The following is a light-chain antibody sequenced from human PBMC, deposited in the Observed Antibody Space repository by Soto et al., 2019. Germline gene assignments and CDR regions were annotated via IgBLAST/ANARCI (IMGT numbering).Light chain of an antibody. Sequence: EIVLTQSPGTLSLSPGERVILSCRASQSVSSNYLAWYQQKPGQAPRLLIYGASNRATGIPDRFSGSGSGTDFTLTISRLEPEDFAVYYCQQLGTFGQGTKVEI. V-gene: IGKV3-20*01. CDR3: QQLGT. J-gene: IGKJ1*01. CDR1: QSVSSNY. CDR2: GAS.